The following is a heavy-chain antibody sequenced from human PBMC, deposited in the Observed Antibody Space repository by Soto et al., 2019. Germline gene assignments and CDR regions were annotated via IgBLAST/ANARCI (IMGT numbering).Heavy chain of an antibody. CDR2: ISSSSSYI. J-gene: IGHJ4*02. CDR3: ARDPPPEWEPPPFDY. V-gene: IGHV3-21*01. CDR1: GFTFSSYS. D-gene: IGHD1-26*01. Sequence: GGSLRLSCAASGFTFSSYSMNWVRQAPGKGLEWVSSISSSSSYIYYADSVKGRFTISRDNAKNSLYLQMNSLRAEDTAVYYCARDPPPEWEPPPFDYWGQGTLVTVSS.